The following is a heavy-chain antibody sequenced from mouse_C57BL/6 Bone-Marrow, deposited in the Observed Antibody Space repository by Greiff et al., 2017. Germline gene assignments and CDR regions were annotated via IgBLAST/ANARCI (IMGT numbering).Heavy chain of an antibody. Sequence: VQGVESGAELVRPGTSVKMSCKASGYTFTNYWIGWAKQRPGHGLEWIGDIYPGGGYTNYNEKFKGKATLTADKSSSTAYMQFSSLTSEDSAIYYCARDYDYDGGDYFDYWGQGTTLTVSA. D-gene: IGHD2-4*01. V-gene: IGHV1-63*01. CDR1: GYTFTNYW. J-gene: IGHJ2*01. CDR3: ARDYDYDGGDYFDY. CDR2: IYPGGGYT.